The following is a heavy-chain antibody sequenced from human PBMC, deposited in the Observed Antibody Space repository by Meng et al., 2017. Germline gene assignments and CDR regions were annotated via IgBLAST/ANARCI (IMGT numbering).Heavy chain of an antibody. CDR3: ARVWYYYYSSGYYYPVDYFDY. CDR2: IIPIFGTA. J-gene: IGHJ4*02. CDR1: GGTFSSYA. Sequence: SVKVACKASGGTFSSYAISWVRQAPGQGLEWMGGIIPIFGTANYAQKFQGRVTITADKSTSTAYMELSSLRAEDTAVYYCARVWYYYYSSGYYYPVDYFDYWGQGTLVTVSS. V-gene: IGHV1-69*06. D-gene: IGHD3-22*01.